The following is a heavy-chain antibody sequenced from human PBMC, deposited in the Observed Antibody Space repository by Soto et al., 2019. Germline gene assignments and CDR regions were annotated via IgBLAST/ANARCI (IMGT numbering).Heavy chain of an antibody. CDR1: GGTFSSYA. D-gene: IGHD4-17*01. CDR3: ERMGGGTVTTPFDY. J-gene: IGHJ4*02. CDR2: ITPIFGTA. V-gene: IGHV1-69*06. Sequence: QVQLVQSGAEVKKPGSSVKVSCKASGGTFSSYAISWVRQAPGQGLEWMGGITPIFGTANYAQKFQGRVTITADKSTSRAYMELSSLRSEDTAVYYWERMGGGTVTTPFDYWGQGNLVTVSS.